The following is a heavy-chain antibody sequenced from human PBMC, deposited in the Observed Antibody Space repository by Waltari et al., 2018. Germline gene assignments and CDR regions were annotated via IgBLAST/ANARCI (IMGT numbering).Heavy chain of an antibody. D-gene: IGHD5-18*01. CDR1: GDSVSSNSAA. J-gene: IGHJ4*02. CDR2: TYYRAKWYK. V-gene: IGHV6-1*01. CDR3: ARGLDTAMVRYFDY. Sequence: QVQLQQSGPGLVKPSQTLSLTCAISGDSVSSNSAAWNWIRQSPSRGLEWLGRTYYRAKWYKDYAVSVKSRITINPDTSKNQFSLQLNSVTPEDTDVYYCARGLDTAMVRYFDYWGQGTLVTVSS.